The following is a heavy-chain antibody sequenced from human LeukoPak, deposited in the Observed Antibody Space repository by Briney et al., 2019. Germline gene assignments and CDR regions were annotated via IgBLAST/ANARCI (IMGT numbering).Heavy chain of an antibody. CDR3: ARGAARRDGYK. J-gene: IGHJ4*02. Sequence: SETLSLTCAVYGGSFSGYYWSWIRQPPGKGLEWIGEINHSGGANYNPSLKSRVTISVDTSKNQFSLKLTSVTAADTAVYYCARGAARRDGYKWGQGTQVTVSS. CDR1: GGSFSGYY. V-gene: IGHV4-34*01. CDR2: INHSGGA. D-gene: IGHD5-24*01.